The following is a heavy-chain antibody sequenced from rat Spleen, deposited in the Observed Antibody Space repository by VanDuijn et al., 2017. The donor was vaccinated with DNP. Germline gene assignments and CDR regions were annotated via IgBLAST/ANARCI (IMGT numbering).Heavy chain of an antibody. V-gene: IGHV2-47*01. CDR1: GLSLTSNS. Sequence: QVQLKESGPGLVQPSQTLSLTCTVSGLSLTSNSVSWIRQPPGKGLEWMGVIWSNGGTDYNSALKSRLSISRDTSKSQVFLKMNSVQSEDTAMYFCARSLATVAPTGAMDAWGQGISVTVSS. D-gene: IGHD1-3*01. J-gene: IGHJ4*01. CDR2: IWSNGGT. CDR3: ARSLATVAPTGAMDA.